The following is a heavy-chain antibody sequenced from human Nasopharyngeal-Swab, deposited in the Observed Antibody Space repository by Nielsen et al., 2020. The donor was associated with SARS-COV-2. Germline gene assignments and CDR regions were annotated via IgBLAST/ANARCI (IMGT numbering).Heavy chain of an antibody. D-gene: IGHD4-23*01. J-gene: IGHJ6*02. V-gene: IGHV3-33*01. CDR3: ARKENLDGGKGNYYYYGMDV. Sequence: WIRQPPGKGLEWVAVIWYDGSNKYYADSVKGRFTISRDNSKNTLYLQMSSLRAEGTAVYYCARKENLDGGKGNYYYYGMDVWGQGTTVTVSS. CDR2: IWYDGSNK.